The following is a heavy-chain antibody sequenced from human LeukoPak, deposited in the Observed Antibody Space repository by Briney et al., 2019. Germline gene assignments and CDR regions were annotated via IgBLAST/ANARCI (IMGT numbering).Heavy chain of an antibody. CDR1: GFTFSSYG. CDR2: IWYDGSNK. Sequence: GRSLRLSCAASGFTFSSYGMHWVRQAPGKGLEWVAVIWYDGSNKYYADPVKGRFTISRDNSKNTLYLQMNSLRAEDTAVYYCAKTGTPEMCSGGSCYQYYFDYWGQGTLVTVSS. V-gene: IGHV3-33*06. J-gene: IGHJ4*02. CDR3: AKTGTPEMCSGGSCYQYYFDY. D-gene: IGHD2-15*01.